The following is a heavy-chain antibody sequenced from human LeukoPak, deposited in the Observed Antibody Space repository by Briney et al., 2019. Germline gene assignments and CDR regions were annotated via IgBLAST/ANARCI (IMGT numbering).Heavy chain of an antibody. D-gene: IGHD3-10*01. CDR2: ISGSGGST. CDR3: AKDSVRGVIRGPFDY. J-gene: IGHJ4*02. Sequence: PGGSLRLSCAASGFTFSSYAMSWVRQAPGKGLEGVSAISGSGGSTYYADSVKGRFTISRDNSKNTLYLQMNSLRAEDTAVYYCAKDSVRGVIRGPFDYWGQGTLVTVPS. V-gene: IGHV3-23*01. CDR1: GFTFSSYA.